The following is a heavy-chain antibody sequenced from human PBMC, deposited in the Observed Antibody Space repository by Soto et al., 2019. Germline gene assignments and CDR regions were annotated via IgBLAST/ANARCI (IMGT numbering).Heavy chain of an antibody. V-gene: IGHV1-46*01. Sequence: GASVKVSCKASGYTFTSYYMHWVRQAPGQGLEWMGIINPSGGSTSYAQKFQGRVTMTRDTSTSTVYMELSSLRSEDTAVYYCARGEYYDILTGYSYYYYGMDVWGQGTTVTVSS. CDR2: INPSGGST. CDR3: ARGEYYDILTGYSYYYYGMDV. CDR1: GYTFTSYY. D-gene: IGHD3-9*01. J-gene: IGHJ6*02.